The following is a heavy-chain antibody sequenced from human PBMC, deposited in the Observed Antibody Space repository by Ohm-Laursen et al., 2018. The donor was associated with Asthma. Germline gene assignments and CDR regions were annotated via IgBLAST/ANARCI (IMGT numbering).Heavy chain of an antibody. CDR1: GFTFSSYY. D-gene: IGHD7-27*01. V-gene: IGHV3-23*01. J-gene: IGHJ4*02. Sequence: SLRLSCTAFGFTFSSYYMAWVRQAPGKGLEWVSGISFSADSTYYPDSVKGRFTISRDNSRNTLYLQMNSLRAEDTAVYYCAKDIHYWGLDYWGQGTLVTVSS. CDR2: ISFSADST. CDR3: AKDIHYWGLDY.